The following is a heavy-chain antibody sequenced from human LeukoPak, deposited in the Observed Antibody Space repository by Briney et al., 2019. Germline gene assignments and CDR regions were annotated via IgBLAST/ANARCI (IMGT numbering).Heavy chain of an antibody. CDR2: IYHSGST. Sequence: ASETLSLTCTVSGGSISSYYWSWIRQPPGKGLEWIGYIYHSGSTYYNPSLKSRVTISVDRSKNQFSLKLSSVTAADTAVYYCARDTPGSRLHPWGQGTLVTVSS. CDR3: ARDTPGSRLHP. V-gene: IGHV4-59*12. J-gene: IGHJ4*02. CDR1: GGSISSYY. D-gene: IGHD1-26*01.